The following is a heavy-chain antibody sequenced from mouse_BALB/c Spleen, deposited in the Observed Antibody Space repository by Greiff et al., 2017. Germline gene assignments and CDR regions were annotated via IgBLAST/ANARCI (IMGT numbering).Heavy chain of an antibody. CDR1: GFSLTSYG. CDR2: IWAGGST. J-gene: IGHJ4*01. Sequence: VQVVESGPGLVAPSQSLSITCTVSGFSLTSYGVHWVRQPPGKGLEWLGVIWAGGSTNYNSALMSRLSISKDNSKSQVFLKMNSLQTDDTAMYYCARGGLRERGYYAMDYWGQGTSVTVSS. V-gene: IGHV2-9*02. D-gene: IGHD2-4*01. CDR3: ARGGLRERGYYAMDY.